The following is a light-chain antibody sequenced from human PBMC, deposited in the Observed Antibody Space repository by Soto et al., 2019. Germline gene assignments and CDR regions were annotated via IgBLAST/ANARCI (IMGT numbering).Light chain of an antibody. Sequence: EIVLTQSPGTLSLSPGERATLPCRASQSVSSSYLAWYQQKPGQAPRLLIYGASSRATGIPDRFSGSGSGTDFTLTISRLEPEDFAVYYCQPYGSSTGLTFGGGTKVEIK. V-gene: IGKV3-20*01. CDR3: QPYGSSTGLT. CDR2: GAS. J-gene: IGKJ4*01. CDR1: QSVSSSY.